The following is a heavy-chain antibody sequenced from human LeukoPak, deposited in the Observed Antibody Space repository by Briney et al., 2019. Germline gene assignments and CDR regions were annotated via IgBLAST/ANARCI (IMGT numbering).Heavy chain of an antibody. CDR1: GFTFSSYW. J-gene: IGHJ4*02. CDR3: ARATTLQDGFDY. V-gene: IGHV3-74*01. CDR2: INSDGSST. Sequence: GGSLRLSCAASGFTFSSYWMHWVRQAPGKGLVWVSRINSDGSSTYYADSLKGRFTISRDNAKNTLYLQMNSLRAEDTAVYYCARATTLQDGFDYWGQGTLVTVSS. D-gene: IGHD1-1*01.